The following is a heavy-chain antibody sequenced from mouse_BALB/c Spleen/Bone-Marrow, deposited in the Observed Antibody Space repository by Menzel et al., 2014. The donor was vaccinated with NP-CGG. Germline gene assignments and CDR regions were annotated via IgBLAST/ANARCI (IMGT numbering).Heavy chain of an antibody. CDR2: IRNKANGYTT. CDR3: TRDKGGILFDY. J-gene: IGHJ2*01. Sequence: EVKLMESGGGLVQPGGSLRLSCATSGFTFTDYCMNWVRQPPGKALEWLGFIRNKANGYTTEYSASVKGRFTISRDNSQSILYLQMNTLRAEDSATYYCTRDKGGILFDYWGQGTTLTVSS. D-gene: IGHD1-1*02. CDR1: GFTFTDYC. V-gene: IGHV7-3*02.